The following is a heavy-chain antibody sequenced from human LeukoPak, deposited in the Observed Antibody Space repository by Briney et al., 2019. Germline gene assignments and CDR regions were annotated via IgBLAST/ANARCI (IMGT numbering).Heavy chain of an antibody. V-gene: IGHV1-69*13. Sequence: GASLKVSCKASGGTFSNYAISWVRQAPGQGLEWMGGIIPIFGTANYAQKFQGRVTITADESTSTAYMELSSLKSEDTAVYYCARNIRFGGNYYFDYWGQGTLVTVSS. CDR2: IIPIFGTA. J-gene: IGHJ4*02. CDR3: ARNIRFGGNYYFDY. D-gene: IGHD3-16*01. CDR1: GGTFSNYA.